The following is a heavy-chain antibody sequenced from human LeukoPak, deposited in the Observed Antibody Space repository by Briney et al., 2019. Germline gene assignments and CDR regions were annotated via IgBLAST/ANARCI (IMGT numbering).Heavy chain of an antibody. J-gene: IGHJ4*02. Sequence: SETLSLTCTVSGGSISSYYWSWIRRPPGKGLEWLGYVDYSGSTAYNPSLNGRVAISPDTSKNQFSLKLRSVTATDTAVYYCARLNGGNWGPGILVTVSS. CDR1: GGSISSYY. D-gene: IGHD4-23*01. V-gene: IGHV4-59*08. CDR2: VDYSGST. CDR3: ARLNGGN.